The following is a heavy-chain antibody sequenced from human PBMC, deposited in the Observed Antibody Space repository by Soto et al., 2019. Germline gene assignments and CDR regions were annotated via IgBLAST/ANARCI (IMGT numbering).Heavy chain of an antibody. CDR1: GYSFTSYW. J-gene: IGHJ5*02. D-gene: IGHD4-17*01. V-gene: IGHV5-51*01. Sequence: GESLKISCKGSGYSFTSYWIGWVRQMPGKGLEWMGIIYPGDSDTRYSPSLQGQVTISADKSTSTAYLQWSSLKASDTAMYYCARSPEMTTSNWFDPWGQGTLVTVSS. CDR2: IYPGDSDT. CDR3: ARSPEMTTSNWFDP.